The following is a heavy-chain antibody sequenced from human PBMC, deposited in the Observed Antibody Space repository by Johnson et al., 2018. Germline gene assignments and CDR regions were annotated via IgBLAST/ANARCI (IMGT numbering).Heavy chain of an antibody. CDR2: IIPIFGTT. D-gene: IGHD3-22*01. J-gene: IGHJ3*02. CDR1: GGTFSSYA. Sequence: QVQLVQSGAEVTKPGSSVKVSCKASGGTFSSYAISWVRQAPGQGLEWMGGIIPIFGTTKYAQKFQGRVTITADESTSTAYMELSSLRSEDTAVYYCARDTYYYDSSGYYIGCDAFDIWGQGTMVTVSS. CDR3: ARDTYYYDSSGYYIGCDAFDI. V-gene: IGHV1-69*12.